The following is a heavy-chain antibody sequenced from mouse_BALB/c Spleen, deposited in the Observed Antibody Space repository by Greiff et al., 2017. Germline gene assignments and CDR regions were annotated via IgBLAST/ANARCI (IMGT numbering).Heavy chain of an antibody. D-gene: IGHD1-1*01. Sequence: VQLQQSGAELVKPGASVKLSCKASGYTFTSYSMYWVKQRPGQGLEWIGEINPSNGGTNFNEKFKSKATLTVDKSSSTAYMQLSTLTSEDSAVYYCTRGCDGSSYSVDYWGQGTTLTVSA. CDR1: GYTFTSYS. V-gene: IGHV1S81*02. J-gene: IGHJ2*01. CDR3: TRGCDGSSYSVDY. CDR2: INPSNGGT.